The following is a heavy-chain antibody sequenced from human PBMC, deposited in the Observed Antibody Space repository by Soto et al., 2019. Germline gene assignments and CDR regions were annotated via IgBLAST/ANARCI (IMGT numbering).Heavy chain of an antibody. D-gene: IGHD1-26*01. CDR3: ASARSSVGAPGGFIEF. CDR2: INPAGSDR. J-gene: IGHJ4*02. V-gene: IGHV3-7*03. CDR1: GFIFTNYW. Sequence: EVQLVESGGGLVQPGGSLRLSCAASGFIFTNYWINWVRQAPGKGLEWVANINPAGSDRRYVDSVKGRFTISRDNAKNSVYLQMNSLRDDDTAVYYCASARSSVGAPGGFIEFWGQGSLVTVS.